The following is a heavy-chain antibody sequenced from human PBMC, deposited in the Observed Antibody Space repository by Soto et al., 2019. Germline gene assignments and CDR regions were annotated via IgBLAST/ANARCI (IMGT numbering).Heavy chain of an antibody. Sequence: QVQLVESGGGVVQPGRSLRLSCAAYGFTFSSYGMHWVRQAPGKGLEWVAVISYDGSNKYYADSVKGRFTISRDNSKNTLYLQMNSLRAEDTAVYYCAKGDTYYYGSESYYKHWGQGTLVTVSS. CDR1: GFTFSSYG. CDR2: ISYDGSNK. D-gene: IGHD3-10*01. J-gene: IGHJ4*02. V-gene: IGHV3-30*18. CDR3: AKGDTYYYGSESYYKH.